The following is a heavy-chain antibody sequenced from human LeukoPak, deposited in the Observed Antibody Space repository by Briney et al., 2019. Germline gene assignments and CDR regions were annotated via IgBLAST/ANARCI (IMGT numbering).Heavy chain of an antibody. CDR2: ISSSSSYI. J-gene: IGHJ2*01. D-gene: IGHD6-6*01. Sequence: GGSLRLSCAASGFTFSSYAMSWVRQAPGKGLEWVSSISSSSSYIYYADSVKGRFTISRDNAKNSLYLQMNSLRAEDTAVYYCARGYNPWYRSSSLYFDLWGRGTLVTVSS. CDR1: GFTFSSYA. CDR3: ARGYNPWYRSSSLYFDL. V-gene: IGHV3-21*04.